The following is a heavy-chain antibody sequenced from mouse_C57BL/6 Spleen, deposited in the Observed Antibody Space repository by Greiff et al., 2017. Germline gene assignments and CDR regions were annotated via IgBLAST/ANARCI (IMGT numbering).Heavy chain of an antibody. J-gene: IGHJ1*03. CDR2: IYPRDGST. V-gene: IGHV1-78*01. Sequence: VQLQQSDAELVKPGASVKISCKVSGYTFTDYTIHWMKQRPEQGLEWIGYIYPRDGSTKYNEKFKGKATLTADKSSSTAYMQLNSLTSEDSAVXFCATDELGPNWYFDVWGTGTTVTGSS. CDR1: GYTFTDYT. CDR3: ATDELGPNWYFDV.